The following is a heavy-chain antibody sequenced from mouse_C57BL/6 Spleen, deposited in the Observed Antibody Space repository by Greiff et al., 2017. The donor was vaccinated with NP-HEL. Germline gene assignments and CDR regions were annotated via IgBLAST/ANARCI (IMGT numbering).Heavy chain of an antibody. CDR3: TLYGSSPYWYFDV. V-gene: IGHV14-4*01. D-gene: IGHD1-1*01. Sequence: EVQLQQSGAELVRPGASVKLSCTASGFNIKDDYLHWVKQRPEQGLEWIGWIDPENGDTEYASKFQGKATITADTSSNTAYLQLSSLTSEDTAVYYCTLYGSSPYWYFDVWGTGTTVTVSS. J-gene: IGHJ1*03. CDR1: GFNIKDDY. CDR2: IDPENGDT.